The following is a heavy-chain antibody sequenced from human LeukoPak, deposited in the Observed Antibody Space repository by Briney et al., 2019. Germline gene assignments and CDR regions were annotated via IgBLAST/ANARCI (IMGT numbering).Heavy chain of an antibody. CDR3: VSFYETY. Sequence: GGSLRLSCAASGFTFSSFGMHWVRHVPGKGLVWVSHVNSDGSWTSYADSVKGRFTISKDNAKNTVYLQMNSLRAEDTAVYYCVSFYETYWGRGTLVTVSS. V-gene: IGHV3-74*01. CDR2: VNSDGSWT. D-gene: IGHD2/OR15-2a*01. CDR1: GFTFSSFG. J-gene: IGHJ4*02.